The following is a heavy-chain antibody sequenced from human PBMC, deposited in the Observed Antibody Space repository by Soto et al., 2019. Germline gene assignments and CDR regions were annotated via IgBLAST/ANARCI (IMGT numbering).Heavy chain of an antibody. D-gene: IGHD3-22*01. V-gene: IGHV3-23*01. J-gene: IGHJ4*02. CDR2: ISGSGGST. CDR1: GFTFSSYA. CDR3: AKDRARYYYDSSGTAPFGY. Sequence: GGSLRLSCAASGFTFSSYAMSWVRQAPGKGLEWVSAISGSGGSTYYADSVKGRFTISRDNSKNTLYLQMNSLRAEDTAVYYCAKDRARYYYDSSGTAPFGYWGQGTLVTVSS.